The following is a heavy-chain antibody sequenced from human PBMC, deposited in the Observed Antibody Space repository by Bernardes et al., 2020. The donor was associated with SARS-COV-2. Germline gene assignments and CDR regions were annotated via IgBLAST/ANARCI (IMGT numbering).Heavy chain of an antibody. CDR2: IGISGDT. V-gene: IGHV3-13*01. J-gene: IGHJ4*02. CDR1: GFTFSIHD. D-gene: IGHD6-13*01. CDR3: ARVSSSSWPNFAY. Sequence: GGSLRLSCAASGFTFSIHDMHWVRQATGKGLEWVSAIGISGDTYYPGSVKGRFTISRENAKNSLYLQMNSLRVEDTAVYYCARVSSSSWPNFAYWGQGTLVTVSS.